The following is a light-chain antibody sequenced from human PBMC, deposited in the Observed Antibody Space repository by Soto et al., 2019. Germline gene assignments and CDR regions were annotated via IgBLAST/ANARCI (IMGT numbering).Light chain of an antibody. J-gene: IGKJ3*01. Sequence: EIVLTQSPATLSLSPGERATLSCRASQSVGGFLAWCHQRTGQTPKLLIYEASKRAAGIPARFSGSGSGTDFTLTISRLEPEDVAVYYCQHRSNWLGTFGPGTKVDIK. V-gene: IGKV3-11*01. CDR2: EAS. CDR1: QSVGGF. CDR3: QHRSNWLGT.